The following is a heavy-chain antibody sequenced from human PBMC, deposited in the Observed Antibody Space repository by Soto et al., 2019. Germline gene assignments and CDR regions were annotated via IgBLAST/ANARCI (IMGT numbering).Heavy chain of an antibody. J-gene: IGHJ4*02. CDR3: ARHSSGWFFDH. D-gene: IGHD6-13*01. Sequence: PGGSLRLSCAASGFTFSTYAMSWVRQAPGKGLEWVSGISAAGRSTYHADSVKGRFTISRDNSKNTLYLQMNSLRAEDTAVYYCARHSSGWFFDHWGQGTVVTVSS. CDR2: ISAAGRST. V-gene: IGHV3-23*01. CDR1: GFTFSTYA.